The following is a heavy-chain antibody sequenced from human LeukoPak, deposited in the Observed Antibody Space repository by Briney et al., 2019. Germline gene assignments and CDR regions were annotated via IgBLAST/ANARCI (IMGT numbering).Heavy chain of an antibody. CDR1: GCDFSIFD. CDR2: VNPSSGNS. D-gene: IGHD2-2*02. CDR3: VRGTPYCSSASCYNY. Sequence: GASVNVSRTASGCDFSIFDVNWVRQPPGQGREWVGWVNPSSGNSGYAQKFQGRVNMTRDTSINTAYMELINLRSDDTAVYYCVRGTPYCSSASCYNYWGQGSLVTVSS. J-gene: IGHJ4*02. V-gene: IGHV1-8*01.